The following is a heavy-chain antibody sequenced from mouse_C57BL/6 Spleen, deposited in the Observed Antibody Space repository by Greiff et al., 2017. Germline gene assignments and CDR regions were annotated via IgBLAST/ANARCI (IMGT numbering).Heavy chain of an antibody. Sequence: VQLQQSGAELVRPGASVKLSCTASGFNIKDYYMHWVKQRPEQGLEWIGRIDPEDGDTEYAPKFQGKATMTADTSSNKAYLQLSSLTSEDTAVYYCTTRWLLRDYAMDYWGQGTSVTVSS. J-gene: IGHJ4*01. V-gene: IGHV14-1*01. CDR1: GFNIKDYY. CDR3: TTRWLLRDYAMDY. D-gene: IGHD2-3*01. CDR2: IDPEDGDT.